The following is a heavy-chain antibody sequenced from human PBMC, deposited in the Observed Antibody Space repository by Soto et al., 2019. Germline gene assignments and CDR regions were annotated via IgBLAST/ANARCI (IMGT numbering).Heavy chain of an antibody. V-gene: IGHV4-59*01. D-gene: IGHD4-4*01. Sequence: SKTLSLTCTVSGGSISSYYWSWIRQPPGKGLEWIGYIYYSGSTNYNPSLKSRVTISVDTSKNQFSLKLSSVTAADTAVYYCARTSTDGPLYYFDYWGQGTLVTVSS. CDR1: GGSISSYY. CDR3: ARTSTDGPLYYFDY. CDR2: IYYSGST. J-gene: IGHJ4*02.